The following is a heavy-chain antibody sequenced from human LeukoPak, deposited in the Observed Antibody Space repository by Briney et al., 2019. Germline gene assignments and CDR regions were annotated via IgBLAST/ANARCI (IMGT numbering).Heavy chain of an antibody. J-gene: IGHJ5*02. Sequence: ASVKVSCKASGYTFTNYYMQWVRQAPGQGLEWMGVINPSGGSTSYAQKFQGRVTMTRDTSTSTVYMELSSLSSEDTAVYYCARDYSILSSSSGGWFDPWGQGTLVTVSS. V-gene: IGHV1-46*01. CDR3: ARDYSILSSSSGGWFDP. D-gene: IGHD6-6*01. CDR2: INPSGGST. CDR1: GYTFTNYY.